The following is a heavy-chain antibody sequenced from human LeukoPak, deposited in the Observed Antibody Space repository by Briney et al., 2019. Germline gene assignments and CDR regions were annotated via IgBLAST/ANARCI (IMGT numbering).Heavy chain of an antibody. CDR2: IYYSGST. CDR3: ARVDPDSSSTLEVFDY. Sequence: SETLSLTCTVSGGSISSYYWSWIRQLPGKGLEWIGYIYYSGSTNYNPSLKSRVTISVDTSKNQFSLKLSSVTAADPAVYYCARVDPDSSSTLEVFDYWGQGTLVTVSS. J-gene: IGHJ4*02. CDR1: GGSISSYY. D-gene: IGHD6-6*01. V-gene: IGHV4-59*01.